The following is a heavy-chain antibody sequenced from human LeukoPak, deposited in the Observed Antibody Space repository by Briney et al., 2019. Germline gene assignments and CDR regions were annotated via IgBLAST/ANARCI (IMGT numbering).Heavy chain of an antibody. CDR2: ISSSSSTI. CDR1: GFSFSTYS. CDR3: ARDLTVTSYWYFDL. Sequence: GGSLRLSCAASGFSFSTYSMNWVRQAPGRGLEWVSYISSSSSTIYYADSVKGRLTISRDNAKNSLYLQMNSLRDEDTAVYYCARDLTVTSYWYFDLWGRGALVTVSS. V-gene: IGHV3-48*02. J-gene: IGHJ2*01. D-gene: IGHD5-18*01.